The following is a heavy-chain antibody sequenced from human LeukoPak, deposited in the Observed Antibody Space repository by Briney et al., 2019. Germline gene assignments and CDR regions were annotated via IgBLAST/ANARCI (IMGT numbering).Heavy chain of an antibody. CDR3: ARLVGAMSKYYYYYYYMDV. CDR2: IYSGGST. Sequence: PGGSLRLSCAASGFTVSSNYMSWVRQAPGEGLEWVSVIYSGGSTYYADSLKGRFTISRDNSKNTLYLQMNSLRAEDTAVYYCARLVGAMSKYYYYYYYMDVWGKGTTVTVSS. D-gene: IGHD1-26*01. CDR1: GFTVSSNY. V-gene: IGHV3-66*02. J-gene: IGHJ6*03.